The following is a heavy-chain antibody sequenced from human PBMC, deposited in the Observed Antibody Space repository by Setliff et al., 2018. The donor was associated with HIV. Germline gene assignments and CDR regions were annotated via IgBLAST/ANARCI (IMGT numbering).Heavy chain of an antibody. V-gene: IGHV4-39*01. Sequence: SETLSLTCSVSGGSVIKDNFYWGWIRQAPAKGLEWIGTLYDTGRTYYNPPLKSRVSIFVDTTKNEFSLNLRSVTAADTAVYFCVDSGYDGDYYYYYMDVWGKGTTVTVSS. CDR1: GGSVIKDNFY. CDR2: LYDTGRT. J-gene: IGHJ6*03. D-gene: IGHD5-12*01. CDR3: VDSGYDGDYYYYYMDV.